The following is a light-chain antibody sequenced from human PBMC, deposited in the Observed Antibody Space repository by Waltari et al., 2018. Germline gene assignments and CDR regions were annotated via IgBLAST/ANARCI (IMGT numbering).Light chain of an antibody. V-gene: IGLV3-19*01. J-gene: IGLJ2*01. CDR1: SLRTYY. Sequence: SSELSQDPAVSVALGQTVRITCQGDSLRTYYASWSRQKPGQSPVLLIYGTNNRPSGLPDRFSASSSGNTASLTITGARAEDEADYYCNTRDMSGDVVFGGGTKLTVL. CDR3: NTRDMSGDVV. CDR2: GTN.